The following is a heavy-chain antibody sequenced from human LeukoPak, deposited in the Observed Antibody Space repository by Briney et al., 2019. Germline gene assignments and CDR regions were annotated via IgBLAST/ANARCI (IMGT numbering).Heavy chain of an antibody. Sequence: ASVKVSCKASGYTFTSYDINWVRQATGQGLEWMGWMNPNSGNTGYAQKFQGRVTITRNTSISTAYMELSSLRSEDTAVYYCARRGKMDFWSHDAFDVWGQGTMVTVSS. D-gene: IGHD3-3*01. CDR3: ARRGKMDFWSHDAFDV. CDR1: GYTFTSYD. V-gene: IGHV1-8*03. CDR2: MNPNSGNT. J-gene: IGHJ3*01.